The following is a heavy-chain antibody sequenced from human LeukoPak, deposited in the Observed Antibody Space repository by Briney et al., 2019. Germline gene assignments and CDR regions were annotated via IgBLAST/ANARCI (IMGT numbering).Heavy chain of an antibody. Sequence: SETLSLTCTVSGDSISSGIYYWSWIRHHPGAGLEWIAYIYHSGKTYYNPSLKSRVDISVDTSKNQFTLKVSSVTAADTAVYYCARYSPSGSHTDFDYWGQGALVTVSS. CDR3: ARYSPSGSHTDFDY. D-gene: IGHD1-26*01. CDR2: IYHSGKT. CDR1: GDSISSGIYY. J-gene: IGHJ4*02. V-gene: IGHV4-31*03.